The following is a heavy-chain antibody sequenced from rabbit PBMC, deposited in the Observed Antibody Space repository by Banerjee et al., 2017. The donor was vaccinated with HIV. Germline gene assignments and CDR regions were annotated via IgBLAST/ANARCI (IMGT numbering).Heavy chain of an antibody. D-gene: IGHD4-1*01. Sequence: QEQLVESGGGLVTPEGSLTLTCKASGIDFSGYGVSWVRQAPGKGLEWIACIATGSATTYYATWAKGRFTISKTSSTTVTLQMTSLTAADTATYLCARDLAGVIGWNFNLWGQGTLVTVS. CDR3: ARDLAGVIGWNFNL. CDR2: IATGSATT. J-gene: IGHJ4*01. CDR1: GIDFSGYG. V-gene: IGHV1S45*01.